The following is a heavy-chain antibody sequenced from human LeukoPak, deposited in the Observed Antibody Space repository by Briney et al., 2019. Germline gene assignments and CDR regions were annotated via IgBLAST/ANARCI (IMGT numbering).Heavy chain of an antibody. CDR3: ASPGVYYGSGSYYY. V-gene: IGHV3-53*01. Sequence: PGGSLRLSCAASGSTVSSNYMSWVRQAPGKGLEWVSVIYSGGSTYYADSVKGRFTISRDNSKNTLYLQMNSLRAEDTAVYYCASPGVYYGSGSYYYWGQGTLVTVSS. CDR1: GSTVSSNY. D-gene: IGHD3-10*01. J-gene: IGHJ4*02. CDR2: IYSGGST.